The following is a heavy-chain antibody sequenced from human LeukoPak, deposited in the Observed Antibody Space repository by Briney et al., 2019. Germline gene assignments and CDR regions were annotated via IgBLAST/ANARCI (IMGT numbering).Heavy chain of an antibody. CDR3: ARDPSSWFHYFDY. D-gene: IGHD6-13*01. V-gene: IGHV3-7*01. Sequence: PGGSLRLSCVASGFTFSSYWMSWVRQAPGKGLEWVANIKQDGSEKYYVDSVKGRFTISRDNAKNSLYLQMNSLRAEDTAVYYCARDPSSWFHYFDYWGQGTLVTVSS. J-gene: IGHJ4*02. CDR2: IKQDGSEK. CDR1: GFTFSSYW.